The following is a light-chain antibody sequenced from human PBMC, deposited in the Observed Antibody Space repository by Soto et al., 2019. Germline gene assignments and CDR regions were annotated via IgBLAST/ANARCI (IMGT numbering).Light chain of an antibody. CDR3: QQAHSCPLA. J-gene: IGKJ4*01. V-gene: IGKV1-12*01. CDR2: ASS. Sequence: DIQMTQSPSSVSASVGDRVAITCRASQGFSSWLAWYQQKPGTAPNLLISASSSLQRGFPSRFSGSGSGTGFTLIISNRQPEDFATYYWQQAHSCPLAIGVGTKVEI. CDR1: QGFSSW.